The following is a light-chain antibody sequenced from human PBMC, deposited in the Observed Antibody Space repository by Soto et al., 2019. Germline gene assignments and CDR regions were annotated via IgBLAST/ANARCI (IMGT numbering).Light chain of an antibody. Sequence: EIVLTQSPGTLSLSPGERATLSCRASQSVSSSYLAWYQQKPGQAPRPLIYGASSRATGIPDRFSGSGSGIDFTLTISTLEPEDFAVYYCQQYGSSPRTFGQGTKVEIK. CDR3: QQYGSSPRT. CDR1: QSVSSSY. CDR2: GAS. V-gene: IGKV3-20*01. J-gene: IGKJ1*01.